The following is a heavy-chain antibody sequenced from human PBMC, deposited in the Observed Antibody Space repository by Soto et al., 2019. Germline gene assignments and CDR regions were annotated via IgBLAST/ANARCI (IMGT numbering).Heavy chain of an antibody. CDR3: ASVHKLVRPRNAFD. Sequence: LSPTCTVSGGSLSSYYGSWIRQPPGRGLGWLGYIYYIGSTNYTPSFKSRVTISVGTSKSQFSLKLSCGTAADTGVYFCASVHKLVRPRNAFD. CDR1: GGSLSSYY. J-gene: IGHJ3*02. D-gene: IGHD1-1*01. CDR2: IYYIGST. V-gene: IGHV4-59*01.